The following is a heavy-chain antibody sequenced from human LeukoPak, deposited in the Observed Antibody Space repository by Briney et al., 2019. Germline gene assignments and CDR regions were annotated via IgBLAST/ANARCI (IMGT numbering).Heavy chain of an antibody. V-gene: IGHV4-34*01. J-gene: IGHJ3*02. D-gene: IGHD3-10*01. CDR3: ARDLSDYYGSGSYRPIDAFDI. CDR1: GGSFSGYY. Sequence: SETLSLTCAVYGGSFSGYYWSWIRQPPGKGLEWIGEINXIVSPNYNPSLKSRVTISIDTSKNQFSLKLSPVTAADTAVYYCARDLSDYYGSGSYRPIDAFDIWGQGTMVTVSS. CDR2: INXIVSP.